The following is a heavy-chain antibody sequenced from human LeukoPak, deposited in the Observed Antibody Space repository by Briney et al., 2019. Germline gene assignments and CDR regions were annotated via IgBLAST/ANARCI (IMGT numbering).Heavy chain of an antibody. Sequence: GGSLRLSCATSGFTFSDFWLTWVRQAPGKGLEWVANIKQDGSEKYYVDSVKGRFTISRDNAKNSLYLQMNSLRAEDTAVYYCARDEKWLPPYWGQGTLVTVSS. D-gene: IGHD5-12*01. V-gene: IGHV3-7*01. CDR1: GFTFSDFW. J-gene: IGHJ4*02. CDR3: ARDEKWLPPY. CDR2: IKQDGSEK.